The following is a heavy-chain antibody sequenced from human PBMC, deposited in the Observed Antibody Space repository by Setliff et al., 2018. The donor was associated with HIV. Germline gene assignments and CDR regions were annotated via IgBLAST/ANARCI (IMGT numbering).Heavy chain of an antibody. Sequence: LSLTCSVPGGSISSYYWSWIRQPPGKGLEWIGCVYYSGGTNYNPSLRSRVTISVDTSKNHFSLNLSSVTAADTAVYYCARHIAGYSAYDLGWFDPWGQGTLVTVSS. CDR2: VYYSGGT. CDR1: GGSISSYY. V-gene: IGHV4-59*08. CDR3: ARHIAGYSAYDLGWFDP. D-gene: IGHD5-12*01. J-gene: IGHJ5*02.